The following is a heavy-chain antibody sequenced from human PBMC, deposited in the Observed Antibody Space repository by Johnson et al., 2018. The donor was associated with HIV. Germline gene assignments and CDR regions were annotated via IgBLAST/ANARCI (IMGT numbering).Heavy chain of an antibody. J-gene: IGHJ3*02. V-gene: IGHV3-30*02. D-gene: IGHD5-12*01. CDR3: AKIVATSDDVFDI. Sequence: QVHLVESGGGAVQPGGSLRLSCAASGFSFSAYGMHWVRQAPGKGLEWVAFMRYDGSSNFYPDSVKGRFTISRDNSKNTLYLQMNSLRAEDTAVYYCAKIVATSDDVFDIWGQGTKVTVSS. CDR1: GFSFSAYG. CDR2: MRYDGSSN.